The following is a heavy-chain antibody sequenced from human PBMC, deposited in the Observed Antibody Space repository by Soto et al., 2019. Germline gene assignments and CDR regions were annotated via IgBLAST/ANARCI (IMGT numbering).Heavy chain of an antibody. CDR1: GFTFSSYG. D-gene: IGHD6-6*01. CDR2: ISYDGSNK. V-gene: IGHV3-30*18. J-gene: IGHJ6*02. CDR3: AKVDSSSSAVGDYGMDV. Sequence: QVQLVESGGGVVQPGRSLRLSCAASGFTFSSYGMHWVRQAPGKGLEWVAVISYDGSNKYYADSVKDRFTISRDNSKNTLYLQMNSLRAEDTAVYYCAKVDSSSSAVGDYGMDVWGQGTTVTVSS.